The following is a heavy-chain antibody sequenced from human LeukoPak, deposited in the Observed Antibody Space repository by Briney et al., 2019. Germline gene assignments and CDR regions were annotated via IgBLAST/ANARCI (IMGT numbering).Heavy chain of an antibody. CDR1: GGSFSGYY. J-gene: IGHJ4*02. Sequence: PSETLSLTCAVYGGSFSGYYWSWIRQPPGKGLEWIGEINHSGSTNYNPSLKSRVAISVDTSKNQFSLKLSSVTAADTAVYYCAREIPDYDFWSGYAEYYFDYWGQGTLVTVSS. CDR2: INHSGST. D-gene: IGHD3-3*01. CDR3: AREIPDYDFWSGYAEYYFDY. V-gene: IGHV4-34*01.